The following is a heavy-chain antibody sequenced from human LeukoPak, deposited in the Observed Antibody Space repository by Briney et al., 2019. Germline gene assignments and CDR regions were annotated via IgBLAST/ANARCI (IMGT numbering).Heavy chain of an antibody. CDR1: GYTFTNYD. Sequence: GASVKVSCKASGYTFTNYDINWVRQATGQGLEWMGWMNPNSGNTGYAQKFQGRVTMTRNTSISTAYMELSSLRSEDTAVYYCAIVYYDFQTPIDYWGQGTLVTVSS. D-gene: IGHD3-3*01. CDR2: MNPNSGNT. J-gene: IGHJ4*02. CDR3: AIVYYDFQTPIDY. V-gene: IGHV1-8*01.